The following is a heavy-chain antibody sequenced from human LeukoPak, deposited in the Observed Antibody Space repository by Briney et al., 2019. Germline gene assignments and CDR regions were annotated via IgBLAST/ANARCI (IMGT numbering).Heavy chain of an antibody. J-gene: IGHJ4*02. D-gene: IGHD6-19*01. CDR3: ATPPLEPQWLVL. CDR1: GFTFSSYA. CDR2: ISYDGSNK. V-gene: IGHV3-30-3*01. Sequence: PGGSLRLSCAASGFTFSSYAMHWVRQAPGKGLEWVAVISYDGSNKYYADSVKGRFTISRDNSKNTLYLQMNSLRAEDTAVYYYATPPLEPQWLVLWGQGTLVTVSS.